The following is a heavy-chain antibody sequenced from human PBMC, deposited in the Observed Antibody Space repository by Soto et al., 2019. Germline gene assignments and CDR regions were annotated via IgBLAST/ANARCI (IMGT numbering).Heavy chain of an antibody. J-gene: IGHJ4*02. CDR2: INHSGST. CDR3: ARSQRGRTAFTFDY. CDR1: GGSISSGGYY. Sequence: SETLSLTCTVSGGSISSGGYYWSWIRQPPGKGLEWIGEINHSGSTNYNPSLKSRLSLSVDMSKNQFSLKLASVTAADTAVYFCARSQRGRTAFTFDYWGQGALVTVSS. V-gene: IGHV4-61*08. D-gene: IGHD3-16*01.